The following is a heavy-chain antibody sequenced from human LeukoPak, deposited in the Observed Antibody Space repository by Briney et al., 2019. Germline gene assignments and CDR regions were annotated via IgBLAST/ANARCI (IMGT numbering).Heavy chain of an antibody. CDR2: IYPGDSDT. J-gene: IGHJ4*02. D-gene: IGHD6-13*01. V-gene: IGHV5-51*01. CDR1: GYSFTSYW. Sequence: GGSLKISCKGSGYSFTSYWIGWVRQMPGKGLEWMGIIYPGDSDTRYSPSFQGQVTISADKSISTAYLQWSSLKASDTAMYYCARHSARIAAAGTVAEPLDYWGQGTLVTVSS. CDR3: ARHSARIAAAGTVAEPLDY.